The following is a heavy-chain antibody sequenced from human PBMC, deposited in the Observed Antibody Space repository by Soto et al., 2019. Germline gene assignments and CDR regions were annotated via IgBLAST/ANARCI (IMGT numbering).Heavy chain of an antibody. CDR3: GKDIRSGSIDY. V-gene: IGHV3-33*06. CDR2: IWAHGTDQ. Sequence: GGSLRLSCAASGYSITNNGMHWVRQAPGKGLEWVALIWAHGTDQYYADSVKGRFTVSRDTSTNTVCLQMNSLRAEDTARYYCGKDIRSGSIDYWGQGTLVTVSS. D-gene: IGHD1-1*01. J-gene: IGHJ4*02. CDR1: GYSITNNG.